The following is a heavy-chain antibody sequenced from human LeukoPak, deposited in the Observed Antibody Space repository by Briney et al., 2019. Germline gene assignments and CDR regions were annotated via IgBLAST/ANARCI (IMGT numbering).Heavy chain of an antibody. Sequence: GASVKVSCKASGGTFSSYAISWVRQAPGQGLEWMGGIIPIFGTANYAQKFQGGVTITADESTSTAYMELSSLRSEDTAVYYCARVLDGDPIDYWGQGTLVTVSS. D-gene: IGHD4-17*01. CDR2: IIPIFGTA. V-gene: IGHV1-69*13. J-gene: IGHJ4*02. CDR1: GGTFSSYA. CDR3: ARVLDGDPIDY.